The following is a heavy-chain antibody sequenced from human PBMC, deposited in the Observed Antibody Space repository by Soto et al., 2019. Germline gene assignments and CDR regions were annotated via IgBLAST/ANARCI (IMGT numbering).Heavy chain of an antibody. D-gene: IGHD3-22*01. CDR2: INYSGYT. V-gene: IGHV4-59*12. CDR1: GGSISIYY. Sequence: QVQLQESGPGLVKPSETLSLTCSVSGGSISIYYWHWIRQAPGKGLEWIGYINYSGYTSYSASLRSRATISVDTSKNQFSLNLNSVTAADTAVYYCAREYSSLEFWGRGSLVTVSS. CDR3: AREYSSLEF. J-gene: IGHJ4*02.